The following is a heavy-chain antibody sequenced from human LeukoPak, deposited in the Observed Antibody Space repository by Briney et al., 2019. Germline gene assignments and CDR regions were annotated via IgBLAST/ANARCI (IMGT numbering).Heavy chain of an antibody. J-gene: IGHJ4*02. D-gene: IGHD3-9*01. CDR3: VRGADTGYSSDS. CDR2: INSDGRST. CDR1: GFTFSRYW. V-gene: IGHV3-74*01. Sequence: GGSLRLSCVASGFTFSRYWMHWVRQAPGKGLVWVSRINSDGRSTNYADSVKGRFSISRDNAENTLYLQMNRLRVEDTAVYYCVRGADTGYSSDSWGQGTLVTVSS.